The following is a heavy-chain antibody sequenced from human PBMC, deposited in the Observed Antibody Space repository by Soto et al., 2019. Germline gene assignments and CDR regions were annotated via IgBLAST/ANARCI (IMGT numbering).Heavy chain of an antibody. V-gene: IGHV3-21*01. CDR1: GFTFTYYS. J-gene: IGHJ4*02. CDR3: AREYSGYEGFDY. CDR2: ITTTSTYI. D-gene: IGHD5-12*01. Sequence: GGSLRLSCVASSGFTFTYYSMSWVRQAPGKGLEWVSSITTTSTYIYYADSVKGRFTISRDNAQNSLYLQMNSLRAEDTALYYCAREYSGYEGFDYWGQGTLVTVSS.